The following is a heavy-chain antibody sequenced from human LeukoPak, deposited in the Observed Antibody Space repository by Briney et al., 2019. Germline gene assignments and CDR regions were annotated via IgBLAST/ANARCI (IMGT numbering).Heavy chain of an antibody. V-gene: IGHV3-23*01. CDR3: AKARNLYYYDSSGYPDDY. D-gene: IGHD3-22*01. J-gene: IGHJ4*02. CDR2: ISGSGGST. Sequence: GGSLSLSCAASGFTFSSYAMSWVRQAPGKGLEWVSAISGSGGSTYYADSVKGRFTISRDNSKNTLYLQMNSLRAEDTAVYYCAKARNLYYYDSSGYPDDYWGQGTLVTVSS. CDR1: GFTFSSYA.